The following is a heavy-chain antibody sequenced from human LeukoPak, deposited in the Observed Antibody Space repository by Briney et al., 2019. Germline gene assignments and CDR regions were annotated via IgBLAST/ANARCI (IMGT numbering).Heavy chain of an antibody. CDR3: AKDPIFSGSYGVFDY. J-gene: IGHJ4*02. V-gene: IGHV3-23*01. D-gene: IGHD1-26*01. Sequence: GVSLRLSCAASGFTFSSCAMSWVRQAPGKGLEWVSTIIDSGNSIYYADSAEGRFTISRDNSKNTLYLQMNSLRAGDTAVYYCAKDPIFSGSYGVFDYWGLGTLVNVSS. CDR1: GFTFSSCA. CDR2: IIDSGNSI.